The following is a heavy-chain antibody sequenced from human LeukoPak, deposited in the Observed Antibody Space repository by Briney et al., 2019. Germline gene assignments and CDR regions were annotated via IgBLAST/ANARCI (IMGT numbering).Heavy chain of an antibody. CDR2: ISYDGSNK. J-gene: IGHJ5*02. Sequence: GRSLRLSCAASGFTFSSYGMHWVRQAPGKGLEWVAVISYDGSNKYYADSVKGRFTISRDNSKNTPYLQMNSLRAEDTAVYYCAKDGYCSSTSCLTPWGQGTLATVSS. D-gene: IGHD2-2*03. V-gene: IGHV3-30*18. CDR1: GFTFSSYG. CDR3: AKDGYCSSTSCLTP.